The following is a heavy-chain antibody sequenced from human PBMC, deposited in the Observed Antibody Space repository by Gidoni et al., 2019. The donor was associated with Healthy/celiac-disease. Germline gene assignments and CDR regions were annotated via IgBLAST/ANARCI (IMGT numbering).Heavy chain of an antibody. Sequence: EVQLVESGGGLVKPGGSLRLPCAASGSTFSSYSMNWVRQAPGKGLEWVSSISSSSSYIYYADSVKGRFTISRDNAKNSPYLQMNSLRAEDTAVYYCAMVPVPAAILGRYYYYGMDVWGQGTTVTVSS. CDR2: ISSSSSYI. CDR3: AMVPVPAAILGRYYYYGMDV. J-gene: IGHJ6*02. V-gene: IGHV3-21*01. D-gene: IGHD2-2*02. CDR1: GSTFSSYS.